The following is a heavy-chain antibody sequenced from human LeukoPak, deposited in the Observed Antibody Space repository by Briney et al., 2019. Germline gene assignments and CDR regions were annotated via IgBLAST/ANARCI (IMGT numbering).Heavy chain of an antibody. V-gene: IGHV4-59*08. CDR3: ARQKAPSQYYDSWSGYYSWSAFDI. J-gene: IGHJ3*02. D-gene: IGHD3-3*01. CDR1: GGSFSGYY. Sequence: PSETLSLTCAVYGGSFSGYYWSWIRQPPGKGLEWIGYIYYSGSTNYNPSLKSRVTISVDTSKNQFSLKLSSVTAADTAVYYCARQKAPSQYYDSWSGYYSWSAFDIWGQGTMVTVSS. CDR2: IYYSGST.